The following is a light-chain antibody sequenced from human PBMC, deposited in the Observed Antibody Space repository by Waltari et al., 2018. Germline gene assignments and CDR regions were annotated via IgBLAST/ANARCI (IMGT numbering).Light chain of an antibody. J-gene: IGLJ3*02. V-gene: IGLV2-14*03. CDR3: SSYATTSTWV. Sequence: QSALTQPASVSGSPGQSITISCTGTSSDIGYYNYVSWYQQHPGKAPKLMIYDVSLRPSGVSNRFSGSKSGNTASLTISGLQAEDEAASYCSSYATTSTWVFGGGTKVTVL. CDR2: DVS. CDR1: SSDIGYYNY.